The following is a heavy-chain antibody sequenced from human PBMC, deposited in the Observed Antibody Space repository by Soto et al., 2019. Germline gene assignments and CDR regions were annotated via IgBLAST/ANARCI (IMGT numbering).Heavy chain of an antibody. CDR3: ARDLAKGGGSAGFDY. CDR2: INPKSGGT. J-gene: IGHJ4*02. CDR1: GYTFTGHY. D-gene: IGHD1-26*01. V-gene: IGHV1-2*02. Sequence: ASVKVSCKASGYTFTGHYIHWVRQAPGQGFEWMGWINPKSGGTKYPQKFQGRVTMTRDTPLSTVYMTLTRLTSDDTAVYYCARDLAKGGGSAGFDYWGQGTLVTVSS.